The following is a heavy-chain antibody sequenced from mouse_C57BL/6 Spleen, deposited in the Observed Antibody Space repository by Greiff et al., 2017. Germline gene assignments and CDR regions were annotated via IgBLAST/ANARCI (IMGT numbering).Heavy chain of an antibody. D-gene: IGHD2-3*01. J-gene: IGHJ4*01. Sequence: QVQLQQPGAELVKPGASVKLSCKASGYTFTSYWMHWVKQRPGQGLEWIGMIHPNSGSTNYNEKFKSKATLTVDKSSSTAYMQLSSLTSEDSAVYYCARNGWLLAMDYWGQGTSVTVSS. CDR1: GYTFTSYW. CDR3: ARNGWLLAMDY. V-gene: IGHV1-64*01. CDR2: IHPNSGST.